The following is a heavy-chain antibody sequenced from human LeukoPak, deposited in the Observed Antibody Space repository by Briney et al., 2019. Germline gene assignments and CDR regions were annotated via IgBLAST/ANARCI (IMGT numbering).Heavy chain of an antibody. V-gene: IGHV3-73*01. CDR1: GFTFSGSA. Sequence: GGSLRLSCAASGFTFSGSALHWVRQASGKGLEWVGRIRSTANGYATAYAASVKGRLTISRDDSKNTAYLQMNSLRAEDTAVYYCARVGLAVAGTSDDYWGQGTLVTVSS. CDR2: IRSTANGYAT. J-gene: IGHJ4*02. D-gene: IGHD6-19*01. CDR3: ARVGLAVAGTSDDY.